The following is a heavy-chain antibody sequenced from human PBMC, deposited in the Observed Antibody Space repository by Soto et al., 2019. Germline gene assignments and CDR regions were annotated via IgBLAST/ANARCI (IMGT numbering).Heavy chain of an antibody. D-gene: IGHD5-18*01. Sequence: SVQDTLKASGTTFSGYPINWVRQPPGQGPECMGGIITIFPTTKYSQKFQSRVTITADEYTNTVYKELSSIISDDTAVVYCSASYGHVDYWGQGTLVTVSS. J-gene: IGHJ4*02. CDR2: IITIFPTT. CDR3: SASYGHVDY. CDR1: GTTFSGYP. V-gene: IGHV1-69*01.